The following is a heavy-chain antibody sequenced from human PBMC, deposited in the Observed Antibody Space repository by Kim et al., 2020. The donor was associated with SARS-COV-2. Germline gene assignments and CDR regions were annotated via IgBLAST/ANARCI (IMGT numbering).Heavy chain of an antibody. CDR3: AREGAGWFGDLYGMDV. CDR2: IYTSGST. Sequence: SETLSLTCTVSGGSISSYYWSWIRQPAGKGLEWIGRIYTSGSTHYNPSLKSRVTISVDTSKNHFPMKLLSETAADTAVYYCAREGAGWFGDLYGMDVWGQGTTVTVSS. J-gene: IGHJ6*02. V-gene: IGHV4-4*07. D-gene: IGHD3-10*01. CDR1: GGSISSYY.